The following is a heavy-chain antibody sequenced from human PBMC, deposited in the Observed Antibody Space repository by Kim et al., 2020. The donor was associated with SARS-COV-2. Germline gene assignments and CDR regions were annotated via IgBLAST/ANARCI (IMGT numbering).Heavy chain of an antibody. CDR3: ARPSDSSGYYGMDV. V-gene: IGHV4-31*02. D-gene: IGHD2-21*02. J-gene: IGHJ6*02. Sequence: PSLKSRLTISVDTSKTQFSLNLTSVTAADTAVYYCARPSDSSGYYGMDVWGQGTTVIVSS.